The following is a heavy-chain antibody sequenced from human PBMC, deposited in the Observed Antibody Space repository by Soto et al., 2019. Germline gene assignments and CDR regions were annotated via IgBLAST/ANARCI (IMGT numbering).Heavy chain of an antibody. D-gene: IGHD6-6*01. V-gene: IGHV3-49*04. Sequence: GGSLRLSCTASGFTFGDYAMSWVRQAPGKGLEWVGFIRSKAYGGTTEYAASVKGRFTISRDDSKSIAYLQMNSLKTEDTAVYYCTRDAGAQSSDYFDYWGQGTLVTVSS. CDR3: TRDAGAQSSDYFDY. J-gene: IGHJ4*02. CDR1: GFTFGDYA. CDR2: IRSKAYGGTT.